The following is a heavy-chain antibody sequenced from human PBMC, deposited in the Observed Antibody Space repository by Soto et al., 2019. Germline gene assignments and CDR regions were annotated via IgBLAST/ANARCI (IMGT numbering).Heavy chain of an antibody. V-gene: IGHV4-31*03. J-gene: IGHJ6*02. CDR3: ARDSRYSSSSGQAGYYGMDV. CDR2: IYYSGST. Sequence: PSETLSLTCTASGGSISSGGYYWSWIRQHPGKGLEWIGYIYYSGSTYYNPSLKSRVTISVDTSKNQFSLKLSSVTAADTAVYYCARDSRYSSSSGQAGYYGMDVWGQGTTVTVSS. CDR1: GGSISSGGYY. D-gene: IGHD6-6*01.